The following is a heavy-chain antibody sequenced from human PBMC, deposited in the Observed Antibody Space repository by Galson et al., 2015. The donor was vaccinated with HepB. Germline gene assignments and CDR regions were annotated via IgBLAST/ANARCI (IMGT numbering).Heavy chain of an antibody. Sequence: QSGAEVKKPGESLKISCKGSGYNFTNYWIGWVRQMPGKGLEWMGLSYPRDSDTRYSPSIQGQVTFSADKSITTAYLQWSSLKASDTAMYYCAIAANGYCYFDYWGQGTLVTVSS. J-gene: IGHJ4*02. CDR2: SYPRDSDT. CDR3: AIAANGYCYFDY. CDR1: GYNFTNYW. D-gene: IGHD6-13*01. V-gene: IGHV5-51*01.